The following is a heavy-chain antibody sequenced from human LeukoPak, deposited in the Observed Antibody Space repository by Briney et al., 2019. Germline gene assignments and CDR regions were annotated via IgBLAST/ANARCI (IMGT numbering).Heavy chain of an antibody. V-gene: IGHV3-74*01. CDR1: GFTFSTYW. D-gene: IGHD5-18*01. Sequence: GGSLRLSCAASGFTFSTYWMHWVRQAPGKGLVWVSRIIYDGSSTRYADTVKGRFTISRDNAKNTLYLQMNSLRAEDTAVYYCARDPGYSYGPYYFDYWGQGTLVTVSS. J-gene: IGHJ4*02. CDR2: IIYDGSST. CDR3: ARDPGYSYGPYYFDY.